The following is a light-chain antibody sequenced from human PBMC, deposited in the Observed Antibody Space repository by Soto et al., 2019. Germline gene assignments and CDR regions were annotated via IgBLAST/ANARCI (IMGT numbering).Light chain of an antibody. CDR3: QETASAPPLT. J-gene: IGKJ1*01. CDR1: LGIGSY. CDR2: VAS. Sequence: DIQMTQSPTSLSASVGDRVTISCRASLGIGSYLAWYQQKPWKVPRLLISVASSVQSGVPPRVSGSGSATHFILTISSLLLEGISTYYCQETASAPPLTFGQGTKVAI. V-gene: IGKV1-39*01.